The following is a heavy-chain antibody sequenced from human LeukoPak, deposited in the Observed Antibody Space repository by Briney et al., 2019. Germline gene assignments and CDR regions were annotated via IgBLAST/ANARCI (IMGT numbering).Heavy chain of an antibody. CDR1: GFTLSRYW. CDR3: ASLYGMDV. V-gene: IGHV3-7*02. J-gene: IGHJ6*02. Sequence: GGSLRLSCAASGFTLSRYWMSWVRQAPGKGLEWVANIKQDGSEKYYVDSVKGRFTISRDNAKNSLYLQMNSLRAEDTAVYYCASLYGMDVWGQGTTVTVSS. CDR2: IKQDGSEK.